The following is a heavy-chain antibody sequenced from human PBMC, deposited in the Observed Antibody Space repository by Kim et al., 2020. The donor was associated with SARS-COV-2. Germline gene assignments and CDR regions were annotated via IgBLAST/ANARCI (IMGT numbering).Heavy chain of an antibody. Sequence: ASVKVSCKASGYTFTSYAMHWVRQAPGQRLEWMGWINAGNGNTKYSQKFQGRVTITRDTSASTAYMELSSLRSEDTAVYYCARGGDSYGFLSWFDPWGQGTLVTVSS. D-gene: IGHD5-18*01. CDR1: GYTFTSYA. CDR3: ARGGDSYGFLSWFDP. V-gene: IGHV1-3*01. CDR2: INAGNGNT. J-gene: IGHJ5*02.